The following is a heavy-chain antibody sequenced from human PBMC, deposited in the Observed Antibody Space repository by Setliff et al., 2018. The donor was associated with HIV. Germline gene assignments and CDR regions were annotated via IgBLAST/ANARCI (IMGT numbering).Heavy chain of an antibody. CDR2: INHSGST. D-gene: IGHD6-13*01. V-gene: IGHV4-34*01. J-gene: IGHJ3*02. CDR3: ASPAGYSSSWYPGAFDI. CDR1: GGSFSGYY. Sequence: SETLSLTCAVYGGSFSGYYWSWIRQPPGKGLEWIGEINHSGSTNYNPSLKSRVTISVDTSKNQFSLKLSSVTAADTAVYYCASPAGYSSSWYPGAFDIWGQGTMVTVSS.